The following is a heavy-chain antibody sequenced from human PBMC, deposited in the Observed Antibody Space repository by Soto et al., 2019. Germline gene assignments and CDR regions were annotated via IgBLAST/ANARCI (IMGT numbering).Heavy chain of an antibody. V-gene: IGHV1-3*04. Sequence: ASVKVSCKASGYSFTSYAIQWVRQAPGQRLEWMGWIHTGNGNTKYSEKLQGRVTITRDTAASTVYMELSSLRYEDTAVYYCARDPSKYGSGSFENWFGPWGQGTLVTVS. D-gene: IGHD3-10*01. CDR2: IHTGNGNT. CDR3: ARDPSKYGSGSFENWFGP. J-gene: IGHJ5*02. CDR1: GYSFTSYA.